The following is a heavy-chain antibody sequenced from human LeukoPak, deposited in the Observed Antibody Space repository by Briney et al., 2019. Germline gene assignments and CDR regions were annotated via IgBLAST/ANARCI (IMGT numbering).Heavy chain of an antibody. V-gene: IGHV4-34*01. CDR2: INHSGST. J-gene: IGHJ6*02. Sequence: SETLSLTCAVYGGSFSGYYWSWIRQPPGKGLEWIGEINHSGSTNYNPSLKSRVTISVDTSKNQFSLKLSSVTAADTAVYYCARGGYCSSTSCYTWYYYYGMDVWGRGTTVTVSS. D-gene: IGHD2-2*02. CDR1: GGSFSGYY. CDR3: ARGGYCSSTSCYTWYYYYGMDV.